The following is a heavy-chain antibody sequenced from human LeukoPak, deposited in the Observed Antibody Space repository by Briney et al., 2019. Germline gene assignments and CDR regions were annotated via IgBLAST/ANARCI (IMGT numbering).Heavy chain of an antibody. V-gene: IGHV1-18*01. CDR1: GYTFTSYG. Sequence: VASVKVSCKASGYTFTSYGISWVRQAPGQGLEWMGWISAYNGNTNYAQKLQGRVTMTTDTSTSTAYMELRSLRSDDTAVYYCARDKSITGTTFAFDTWGQGTMVTVSS. D-gene: IGHD1-20*01. CDR3: ARDKSITGTTFAFDT. CDR2: ISAYNGNT. J-gene: IGHJ3*02.